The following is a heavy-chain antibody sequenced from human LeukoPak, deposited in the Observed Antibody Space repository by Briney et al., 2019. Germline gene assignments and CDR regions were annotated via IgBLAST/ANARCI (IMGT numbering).Heavy chain of an antibody. D-gene: IGHD4-17*01. Sequence: SETLSLTCTVSGGSISSSGYYWSWIRQPPGTGLEWIGYIYYSGSTYYNPSLKSRVTISVDTSKNQFSLKLSSVTAADTAVYYCARNYGDYDWYFDLWGRGTLVTVSS. CDR3: ARNYGDYDWYFDL. J-gene: IGHJ2*01. CDR1: GGSISSSGYY. CDR2: IYYSGST. V-gene: IGHV4-30-4*01.